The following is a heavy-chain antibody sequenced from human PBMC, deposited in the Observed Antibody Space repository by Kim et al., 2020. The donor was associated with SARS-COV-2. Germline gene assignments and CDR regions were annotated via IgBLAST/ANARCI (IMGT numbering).Heavy chain of an antibody. D-gene: IGHD4-17*01. Sequence: SETLSLTCTVSGGSISSSSYYWGWIRQPPGKGLEWIGSIYYSGSTYYNPSLKSRVTISVDTSKNQFSLKLSSVTAADTAVYYCAKSLNEDGDYGYNWFDPWGQGTLVTVSS. CDR3: AKSLNEDGDYGYNWFDP. V-gene: IGHV4-39*01. CDR1: GGSISSSSYY. J-gene: IGHJ5*02. CDR2: IYYSGST.